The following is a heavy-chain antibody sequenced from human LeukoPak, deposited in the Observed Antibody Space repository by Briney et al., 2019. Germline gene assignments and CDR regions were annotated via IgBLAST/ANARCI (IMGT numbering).Heavy chain of an antibody. D-gene: IGHD3-22*01. Sequence: PGGSLRLSCAASGFTFSSYSMNWVRQAPGKGLEWVSYISSSSSTIYYADSVKGRFTISRDNAKNSLYLQMNSLRAEDTAVYYCATGHYDSHAPLDYWGQGTLVTVSS. CDR1: GFTFSSYS. J-gene: IGHJ4*02. CDR2: ISSSSSTI. CDR3: ATGHYDSHAPLDY. V-gene: IGHV3-48*01.